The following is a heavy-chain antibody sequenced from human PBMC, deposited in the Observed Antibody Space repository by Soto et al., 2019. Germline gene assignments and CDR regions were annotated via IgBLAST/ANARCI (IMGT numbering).Heavy chain of an antibody. CDR1: GDSITHYY. V-gene: IGHV4-59*08. CDR3: ARHAFGSGFFYGMGV. CDR2: IYYTGST. J-gene: IGHJ6*02. Sequence: QVQLQESGPGLVKPSETLSLTCTVSGDSITHYYWSWVRQPPGKALEWLGYIYYTGSTTYNPSLKXRXSXXLDTSKNQFSLNLNSVTAADTAVYYCARHAFGSGFFYGMGVWGPGTTVIVSS. D-gene: IGHD3-10*01.